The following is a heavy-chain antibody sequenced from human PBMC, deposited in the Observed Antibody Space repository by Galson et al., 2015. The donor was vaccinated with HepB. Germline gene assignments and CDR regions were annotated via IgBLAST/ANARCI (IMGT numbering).Heavy chain of an antibody. D-gene: IGHD2-2*01. CDR2: ISGSGGST. V-gene: IGHV3-23*01. CDR1: GFTFSSYA. CDR3: AKERDIVVVPAAPGYFDY. J-gene: IGHJ4*02. Sequence: SLRLSCAASGFTFSSYAMSWVRQAPGKGLEWVSAISGSGGSTYYADSVKGRFTISRDNSKNTLYLQMNSLRAEDTAVYYYAKERDIVVVPAAPGYFDYWGQGTLVTVSS.